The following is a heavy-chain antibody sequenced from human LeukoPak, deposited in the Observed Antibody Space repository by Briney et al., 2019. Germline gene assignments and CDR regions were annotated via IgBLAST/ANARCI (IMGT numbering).Heavy chain of an antibody. CDR2: IYHSGST. CDR1: GGTIRSYY. CDR3: ARRDSGGYGYFDL. V-gene: IGHV4-59*01. Sequence: SETLSLTCTVSGGTIRSYYWSWIRQPPGKGLEWIGYIYHSGSTSYNPSLKSRVTISVDTSKDQFSLRLTSLTAADTAVYYCARRDSGGYGYFDLWGRGTLVTVSS. D-gene: IGHD6-19*01. J-gene: IGHJ2*01.